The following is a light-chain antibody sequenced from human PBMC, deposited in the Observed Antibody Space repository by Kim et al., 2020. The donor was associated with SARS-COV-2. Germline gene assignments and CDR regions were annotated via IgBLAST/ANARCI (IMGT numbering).Light chain of an antibody. CDR2: SNN. CDR1: SSNIGSNT. V-gene: IGLV1-44*01. Sequence: ELTQPPSASGTPGQRVTISCSGSSSNIGSNTVIWYQQLPGTAPKLLIYSNNQRPSGVPDRFSGSKSGTSASLAISGLQSEDEADYYCAAWDDSLNGPVFGGGTQLTVL. CDR3: AAWDDSLNGPV. J-gene: IGLJ3*02.